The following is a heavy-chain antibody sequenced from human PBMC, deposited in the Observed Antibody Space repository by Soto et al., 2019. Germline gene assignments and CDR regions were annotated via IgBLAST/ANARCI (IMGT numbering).Heavy chain of an antibody. D-gene: IGHD3-3*01. J-gene: IGHJ5*02. CDR3: AHSWGEYYDFWSGPDLLGYNWFDP. CDR2: IYWNDDK. Sequence: SGPTLVKPTQTLTLTCTFSGFSLSTSGVGVGWIRQPPGKALEWLALIYWNDDKRYSPSLKSRLTITKDTSKNQVVLTMTNMDPVDTATYYCAHSWGEYYDFWSGPDLLGYNWFDPWGQGTLVTVSS. CDR1: GFSLSTSGVG. V-gene: IGHV2-5*01.